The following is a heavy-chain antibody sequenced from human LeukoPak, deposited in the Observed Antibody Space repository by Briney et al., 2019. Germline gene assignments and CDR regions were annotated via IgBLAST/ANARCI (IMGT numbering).Heavy chain of an antibody. J-gene: IGHJ4*02. D-gene: IGHD3-22*01. CDR2: ISYDGSNK. CDR3: ARDAGASYYYDSSGYYLDY. CDR1: GFTFSSYA. V-gene: IGHV3-30-3*01. Sequence: SGGSLRLSCAASGFTFSSYAMHWVRQAPGKGLEWVAVISYDGSNKYYADSVKGRFTISRDNSKNTLYLQMNSLRAEDTAVYYCARDAGASYYYDSSGYYLDYWGQGTLVTVSS.